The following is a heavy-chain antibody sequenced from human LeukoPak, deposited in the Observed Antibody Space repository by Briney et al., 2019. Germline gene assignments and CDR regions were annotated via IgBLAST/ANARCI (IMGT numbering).Heavy chain of an antibody. CDR1: GGTFSSYA. V-gene: IGHV1-69*04. J-gene: IGHJ4*02. CDR2: IIPILGIA. CDR3: ARAEYYYDSSGYPFDY. D-gene: IGHD3-22*01. Sequence: SVKVSCKASGGTFSSYAISWVRQAPGQGLEWMGRIIPILGIANYAQKFQGRVTITADKSTSTAYMELSSLRSKDTAVYYCARAEYYYDSSGYPFDYWGQGTLVTVSS.